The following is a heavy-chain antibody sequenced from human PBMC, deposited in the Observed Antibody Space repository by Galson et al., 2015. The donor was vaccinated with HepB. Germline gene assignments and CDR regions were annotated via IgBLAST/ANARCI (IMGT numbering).Heavy chain of an antibody. V-gene: IGHV1-46*01. D-gene: IGHD5-12*01. J-gene: IGHJ4*02. CDR2: INPSGDNA. Sequence: SVKVSCKASGYTFSSYDMIWVRQAPGQGLEWMGQINPSGDNATYAQKFQGTVTMTRDTSTSTVYMELSSLRSEDTAVYYCARYSGTMAFDYWGQGTLVTVSS. CDR1: GYTFSSYD. CDR3: ARYSGTMAFDY.